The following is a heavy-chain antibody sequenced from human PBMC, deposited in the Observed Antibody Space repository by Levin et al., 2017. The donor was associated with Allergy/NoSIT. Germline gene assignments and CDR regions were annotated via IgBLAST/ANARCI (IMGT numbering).Heavy chain of an antibody. Sequence: GGSLRLSCAASGFTFSSYWMHWVRQAPGKGLVWVSRINSDGSSTSYADSVKGRFTISRDNAKNTLYLQMNSLRAEDTAVYYCARKGSIAVAGHNWFDPWGQGTLVTVSS. V-gene: IGHV3-74*01. CDR3: ARKGSIAVAGHNWFDP. D-gene: IGHD6-19*01. CDR2: INSDGSST. CDR1: GFTFSSYW. J-gene: IGHJ5*02.